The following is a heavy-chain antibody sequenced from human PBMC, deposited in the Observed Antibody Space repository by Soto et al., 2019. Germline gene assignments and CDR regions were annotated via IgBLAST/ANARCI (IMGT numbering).Heavy chain of an antibody. Sequence: ASVKVSCKASGYTFTGYYMHWVRQAPGQGLEWMGWINPNSGGTNYAQKFQGRVTMTRDTSISTAYMELSRLRSDDTAVYYCARPRGTAMVGWYFDLWGRGTLVTVSS. J-gene: IGHJ2*01. CDR1: GYTFTGYY. CDR3: ARPRGTAMVGWYFDL. CDR2: INPNSGGT. D-gene: IGHD5-18*01. V-gene: IGHV1-2*02.